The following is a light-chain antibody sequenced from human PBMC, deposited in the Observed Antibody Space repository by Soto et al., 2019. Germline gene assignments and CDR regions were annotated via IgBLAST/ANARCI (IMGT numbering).Light chain of an antibody. V-gene: IGKV3-11*01. CDR3: QQRSNWPPST. CDR2: DAS. Sequence: EIVLTQSPATLSLSPGERPTLSCRASRRVSSSLAWYQQKPGQPPRLLIYDASNRATGIPARFSGSGSGTDFTLTISSLEPEDFAVYYCQQRSNWPPSTFGQGTRLEIK. J-gene: IGKJ5*01. CDR1: RRVSSS.